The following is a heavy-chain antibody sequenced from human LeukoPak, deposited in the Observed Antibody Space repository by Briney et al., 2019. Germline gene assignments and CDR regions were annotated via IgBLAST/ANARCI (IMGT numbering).Heavy chain of an antibody. J-gene: IGHJ4*02. V-gene: IGHV1-18*01. CDR1: GYTFTSYG. D-gene: IGHD3-22*01. Sequence: ASVKVSCKASGYTFTSYGISWVRPAPGQGLEWMGWISAYNGNTNYAQKLQGRVTMTTDTSTSTAYMELRSLRSDDTAVYYCAIYRAGYYYDSSGYPVQGETSLDYWGQGTLFTVSS. CDR2: ISAYNGNT. CDR3: AIYRAGYYYDSSGYPVQGETSLDY.